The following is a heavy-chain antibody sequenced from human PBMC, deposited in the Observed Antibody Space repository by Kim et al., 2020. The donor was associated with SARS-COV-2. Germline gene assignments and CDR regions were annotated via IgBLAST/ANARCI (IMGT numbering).Heavy chain of an antibody. J-gene: IGHJ4*02. Sequence: TNSNPSLKSRVTISVDTSKNQFSLKLSSVTAADTAVYYCARDSLGGAFDYWGQGTLVTVSS. CDR2: T. CDR3: ARDSLGGAFDY. D-gene: IGHD2-15*01. V-gene: IGHV4-59*01.